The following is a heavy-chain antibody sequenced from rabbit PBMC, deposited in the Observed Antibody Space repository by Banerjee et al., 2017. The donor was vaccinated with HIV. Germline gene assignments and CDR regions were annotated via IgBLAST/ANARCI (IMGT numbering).Heavy chain of an antibody. Sequence: QSLEESGGDLVKPGASLTLTCTASGFDFSSNAMCWVRQAPGKGLEWIGCINTGSSGATYYASWAKGRFTISKTSSTTVTLQMTSLTAADTATYFCASSVGYNYASFGLWGPGTLVTVS. CDR3: ASSVGYNYASFGL. V-gene: IGHV1S40*01. D-gene: IGHD6-1*01. J-gene: IGHJ4*01. CDR2: INTGSSGAT. CDR1: GFDFSSNA.